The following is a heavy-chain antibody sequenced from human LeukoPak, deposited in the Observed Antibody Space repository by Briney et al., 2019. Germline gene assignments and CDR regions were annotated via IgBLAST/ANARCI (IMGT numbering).Heavy chain of an antibody. D-gene: IGHD6-19*01. J-gene: IGHJ6*03. CDR1: GGSISSSNW. CDR3: ARTAKYSSGWHAYYYYMDV. Sequence: SGTLSLTCAVSGGSISSSNWWSWVRQPPGKGLEWIGEIYHSGSTNYNPSLKSRLTISVDKSKNHFSLKLSSVTAADTAVYYCARTAKYSSGWHAYYYYMDVWGKGTTVTVSS. V-gene: IGHV4-4*02. CDR2: IYHSGST.